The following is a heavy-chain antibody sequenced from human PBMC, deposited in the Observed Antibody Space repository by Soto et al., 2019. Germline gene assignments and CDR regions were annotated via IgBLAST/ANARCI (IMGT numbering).Heavy chain of an antibody. CDR1: GFSLTTGGVG. D-gene: IGHD6-25*01. CDR2: IYWDDDK. V-gene: IGHV2-5*02. J-gene: IGHJ4*02. Sequence: QIALKESGPTLVKPKQTLTLTCTFSGFSLTTGGVGVGWIRQPPGKALEWLALIYWDDDKRYSPSLTRRLTFTKDTSNNQVVLTMTNVVPTDTGTYYCAHRESDRAAYWGQGILVTAS. CDR3: AHRESDRAAY.